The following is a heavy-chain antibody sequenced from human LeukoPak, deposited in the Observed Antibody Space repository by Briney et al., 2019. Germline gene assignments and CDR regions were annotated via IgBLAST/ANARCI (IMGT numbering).Heavy chain of an antibody. CDR1: GYTFTGFS. D-gene: IGHD2-21*02. CDR3: ARSELAYCGGDCYDWFDP. V-gene: IGHV1-2*02. CDR2: INPNSGGT. Sequence: ASVKALCNASGYTFTGFSMHLGRQAPGPRGKWLGWINPNSGGTNYAQKFQGRVTMTRDTSISTAYMELSRLRSDDTAVYYCARSELAYCGGDCYDWFDPWGQGTLVTVSS. J-gene: IGHJ5*02.